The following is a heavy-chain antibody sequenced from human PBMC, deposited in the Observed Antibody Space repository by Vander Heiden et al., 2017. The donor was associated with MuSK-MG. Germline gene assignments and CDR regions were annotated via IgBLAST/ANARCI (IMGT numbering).Heavy chain of an antibody. CDR3: ARDTPPGGWFDP. V-gene: IGHV1-69*01. CDR2: ISPIFGTA. D-gene: IGHD3-10*01. CDR1: GGTFSSYA. J-gene: IGHJ5*02. Sequence: QVQLVQSGAEVKKPGSSVKVPCKASGGTFSSYAISWVRQAPGQGLGWMGGISPIFGTANYAQKFQGRVTITADESTSTAYMELSSLRSEDTAVYYCARDTPPGGWFDPWGQGTLVTVSS.